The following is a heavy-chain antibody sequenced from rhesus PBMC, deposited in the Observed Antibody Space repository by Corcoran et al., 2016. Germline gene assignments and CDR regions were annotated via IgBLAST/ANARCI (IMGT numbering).Heavy chain of an antibody. CDR3: ARGWNDGRYFEF. CDR1: GYTFTDYY. CDR2: INPYKANT. J-gene: IGHJ1*01. D-gene: IGHD1-14*01. V-gene: IGHV1S2*01. Sequence: QVQLVQSGAEVKKPGSSVKVSCKASGYTFTDYYIHWVRQAPRQGLEWMGWINPYKANTKYATKFQGRVTMTRDTSTSTAYMELSSLRSEDTAVYYCARGWNDGRYFEFWGQGALVTVSS.